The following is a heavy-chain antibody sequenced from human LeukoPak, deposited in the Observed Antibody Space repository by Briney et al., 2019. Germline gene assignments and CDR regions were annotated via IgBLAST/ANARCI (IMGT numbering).Heavy chain of an antibody. CDR3: ARDSDAFDI. J-gene: IGHJ3*02. CDR1: GGSISSYY. CDR2: IYYSGST. V-gene: IGHV4-59*01. Sequence: SETLSLTCPVSGGSISSYYWNWIRQPPGKGLEWIGYIYYSGSTNYNPSLKSRVTISVDTSKNQFSLKLSSVTAADTAVYYCARDSDAFDIWGQGTVVTVSS.